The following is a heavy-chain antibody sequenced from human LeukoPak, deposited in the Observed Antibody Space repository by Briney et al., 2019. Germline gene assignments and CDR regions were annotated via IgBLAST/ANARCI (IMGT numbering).Heavy chain of an antibody. D-gene: IGHD2-21*02. Sequence: QAGGSLRLSCTASGFTFSSYEMNWVRQGLEWISSIHRGASAIYYADSVKGRFAISRDDAKNSLYLQMDSLRVEDTAIYYCARGHSDALFYWGQGTRVTVSS. V-gene: IGHV3-48*03. CDR2: IHRGASAI. CDR3: ARGHSDALFY. CDR1: GFTFSSYE. J-gene: IGHJ4*02.